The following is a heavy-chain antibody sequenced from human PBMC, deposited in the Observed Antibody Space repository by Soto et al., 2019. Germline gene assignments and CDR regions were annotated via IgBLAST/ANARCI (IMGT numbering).Heavy chain of an antibody. CDR1: GGSISSGGYY. V-gene: IGHV4-31*03. CDR2: IYYSGST. Sequence: SETLSLTCTVSGGSISSGGYYWSWIRQHPGKGLEWIGYIYYSGSTYYNPSLKSRVTISVDTSKNQFSLKLSSVTAADTAVYYCSSLYYYGSGGAFDIWAQGTMVTVSS. J-gene: IGHJ3*02. CDR3: SSLYYYGSGGAFDI. D-gene: IGHD3-10*01.